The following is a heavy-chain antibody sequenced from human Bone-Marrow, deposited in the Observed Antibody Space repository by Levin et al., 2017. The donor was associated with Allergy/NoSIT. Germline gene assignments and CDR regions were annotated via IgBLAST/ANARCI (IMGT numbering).Heavy chain of an antibody. J-gene: IGHJ4*02. Sequence: GESLKISCKASGYIFSAYWINWVRQMPGRGPEWMGRIDPSDSYTHYNPSFQGHVTISVDKSINTAYLQWSSLKASDTAMYFCTGSPNMITFDEGGFWGQGTLVTVSS. D-gene: IGHD3-16*01. CDR3: TGSPNMITFDEGGF. CDR1: GYIFSAYW. CDR2: IDPSDSYT. V-gene: IGHV5-10-1*01.